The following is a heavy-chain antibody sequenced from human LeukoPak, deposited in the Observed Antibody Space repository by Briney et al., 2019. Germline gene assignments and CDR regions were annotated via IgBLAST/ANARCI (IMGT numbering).Heavy chain of an antibody. V-gene: IGHV3-21*01. J-gene: IGHJ1*01. Sequence: GGSLRLSCAASGFTLSRYWMNWVRQAPGKGLEWVSSISSSSSYIYYADSVKGRFTISRDNAKNSLYLQMNSLRAEDTAVYYCARDRAYCGGDCYSAEYFQHWGQGTLVTVSS. D-gene: IGHD2-21*02. CDR2: ISSSSSYI. CDR3: ARDRAYCGGDCYSAEYFQH. CDR1: GFTLSRYW.